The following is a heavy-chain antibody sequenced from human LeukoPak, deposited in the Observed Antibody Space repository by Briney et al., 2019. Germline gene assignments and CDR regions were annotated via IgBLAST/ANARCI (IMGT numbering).Heavy chain of an antibody. D-gene: IGHD5-12*01. V-gene: IGHV3-7*03. CDR3: ARGVYSGYDFYYFDY. Sequence: PGGSLRLFCAASGFTFSIYWMSWVRQAPGKGLEWVANIKQDGSEKYYVDSVKGRFTIYRDNAKNSLYLQMNSLRAEDTAVYYCARGVYSGYDFYYFDYWGQGTLVTVSS. J-gene: IGHJ4*02. CDR1: GFTFSIYW. CDR2: IKQDGSEK.